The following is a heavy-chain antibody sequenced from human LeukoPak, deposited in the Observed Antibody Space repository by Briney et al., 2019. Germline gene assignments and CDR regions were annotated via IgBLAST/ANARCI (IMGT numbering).Heavy chain of an antibody. CDR3: ARDWAGSGPSQDY. Sequence: GGSLRLSCAATGFIFSSHGMSWVRQAPGKGLEWVANIKRGGSGKYYVDSVKGRFTISRDNAKKSVYLQKNSLTAEDTAVYYCARDWAGSGPSQDYWGQGTLVTVSS. CDR1: GFIFSSHG. J-gene: IGHJ4*02. V-gene: IGHV3-7*01. D-gene: IGHD3-10*01. CDR2: IKRGGSGK.